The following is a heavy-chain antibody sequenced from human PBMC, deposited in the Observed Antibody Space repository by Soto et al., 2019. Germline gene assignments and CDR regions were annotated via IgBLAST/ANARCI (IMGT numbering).Heavy chain of an antibody. V-gene: IGHV1-2*06. Sequence: ASVKVSCKASGYIFTDYYMHWVRQAPGQELGWMGRINPNSGGTNYAQKFQGRVTMTRDTSISTAYTELSSLRSEDTATYYCARDLGSGYEPGDYWGQGTQVTVSS. CDR3: ARDLGSGYEPGDY. CDR1: GYIFTDYY. D-gene: IGHD5-12*01. CDR2: INPNSGGT. J-gene: IGHJ4*02.